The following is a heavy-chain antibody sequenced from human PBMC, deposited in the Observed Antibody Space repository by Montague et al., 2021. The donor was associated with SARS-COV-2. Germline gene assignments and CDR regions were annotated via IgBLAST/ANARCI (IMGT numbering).Heavy chain of an antibody. CDR2: ISYDGSNK. V-gene: IGHV3-30*18. CDR3: AKDLYYYDSSGCIDY. J-gene: IGHJ4*02. D-gene: IGHD3-22*01. CDR1: GFTFSSYG. Sequence: SLRLSCSASGFTFSSYGMHWVRQAPGKGLEWVAVISYDGSNKYYXDSVKGRFTISRDNSKNTLYLQMNSLRAEDTAVYYCAKDLYYYDSSGCIDYWGQGTLVTVSS.